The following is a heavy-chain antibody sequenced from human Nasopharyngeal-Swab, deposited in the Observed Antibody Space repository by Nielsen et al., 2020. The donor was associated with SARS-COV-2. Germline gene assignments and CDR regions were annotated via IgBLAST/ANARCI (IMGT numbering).Heavy chain of an antibody. D-gene: IGHD6-25*01. CDR3: AAGTWYRGGYDAFDV. CDR2: ISFDGSKK. J-gene: IGHJ3*01. CDR1: GFTFNSHG. Sequence: GESLKISCAASGFTFNSHGMHWVRQAPGKGLEWVAVISFDGSKKYYADSVKGRFTISRDSSKNTLYLQMNSLTAEDTAVYYCAAGTWYRGGYDAFDVWGQGTVVTVSS. V-gene: IGHV3-30*03.